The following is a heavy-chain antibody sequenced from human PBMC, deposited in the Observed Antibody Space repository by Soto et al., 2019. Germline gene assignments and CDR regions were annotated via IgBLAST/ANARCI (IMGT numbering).Heavy chain of an antibody. Sequence: SVTLSLTCAVYGGSLSGYYWSWIRHPPGKGLEWIGEINHSGSTNYNPSLKSRVTISVDTSKNQFSLKLSSVTAAGTAVYYCARLHYYDSSGYYYPRFDPWGQRPLVTGS. CDR3: ARLHYYDSSGYYYPRFDP. V-gene: IGHV4-34*01. CDR2: INHSGST. D-gene: IGHD3-22*01. J-gene: IGHJ5*02. CDR1: GGSLSGYY.